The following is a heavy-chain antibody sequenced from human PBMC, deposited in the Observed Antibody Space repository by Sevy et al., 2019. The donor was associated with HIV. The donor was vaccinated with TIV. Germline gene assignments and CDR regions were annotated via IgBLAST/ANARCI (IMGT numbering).Heavy chain of an antibody. J-gene: IGHJ3*02. D-gene: IGHD2-15*01. CDR2: IYPGDSDT. V-gene: IGHV5-51*01. CDR3: ARLGGLNCGSGGSCYYRSPGFYAFDI. CDR1: GYSFTSYW. Sequence: GESLKISCKGSGYSFTSYWIGWVRQMPGKGLEWMGIIYPGDSDTRYSPSFQGQVTISADKSISTAYLQWSSLKASDTAMYYCARLGGLNCGSGGSCYYRSPGFYAFDIWGQGTMVTVSS.